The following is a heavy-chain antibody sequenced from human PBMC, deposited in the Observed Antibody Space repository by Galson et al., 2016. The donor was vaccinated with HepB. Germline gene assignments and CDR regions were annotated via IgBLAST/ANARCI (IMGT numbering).Heavy chain of an antibody. CDR1: GGTFSSSA. Sequence: SVKVSCKASGGTFSSSAISWVRQAPGEGLEWMGGIIPIFGKANYVQKFQGRLTITADESTSTAYMELSSLRSEDTAMYYCARVHSSGWFFFDYWGQGTLVTVSS. CDR2: IIPIFGKA. CDR3: ARVHSSGWFFFDY. D-gene: IGHD6-19*01. J-gene: IGHJ4*02. V-gene: IGHV1-69*13.